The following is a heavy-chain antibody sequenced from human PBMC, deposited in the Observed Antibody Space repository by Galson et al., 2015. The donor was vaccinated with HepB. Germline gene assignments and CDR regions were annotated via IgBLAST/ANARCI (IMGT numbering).Heavy chain of an antibody. Sequence: SLRLSCAASGFTFSDYYMSWIRQAPGKGLEWVSYISSSSSYTNYADSVKGRFTISRDNAKNSLYLQMNSLKTEDTAVYYCTTDEYQLRVHPFSGYYPDYWGQGTLVTVSS. CDR3: TTDEYQLRVHPFSGYYPDY. CDR1: GFTFSDYY. V-gene: IGHV3-11*05. CDR2: ISSSSSYT. J-gene: IGHJ4*02. D-gene: IGHD2-2*01.